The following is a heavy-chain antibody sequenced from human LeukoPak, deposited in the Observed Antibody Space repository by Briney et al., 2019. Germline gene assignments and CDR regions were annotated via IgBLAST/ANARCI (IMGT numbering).Heavy chain of an antibody. CDR1: RGSISRSGYY. J-gene: IGHJ1*01. V-gene: IGHV4-61*02. Sequence: PSQTLSLTCTVSRGSISRSGYYWSWIRQPAGKGLEWIGRIYTSGSTNYNPSLKSRVTISVDTSKNQFSLKLSSVTAADTAVYYCASGGPGYCSGGSCYERAEYFQHWGQGTLVTVSS. CDR3: ASGGPGYCSGGSCYERAEYFQH. D-gene: IGHD2-15*01. CDR2: IYTSGST.